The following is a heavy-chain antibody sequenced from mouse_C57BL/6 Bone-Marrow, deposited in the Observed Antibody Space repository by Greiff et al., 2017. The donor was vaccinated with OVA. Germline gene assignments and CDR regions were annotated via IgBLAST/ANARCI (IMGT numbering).Heavy chain of an antibody. CDR2: IYPGDGDT. D-gene: IGHD2-5*01. CDR3: AGPNYSNYEYFDNGD. CDR1: GYAFSSYW. Sequence: QVQLQQSGAELVKPGASVKLSCKASGYAFSSYWMNWVKQRPGKGLEWIGPIYPGDGDTNYNGKFKGQATLTADKYSSTAYMQLSRLTSEDSAVYFCAGPNYSNYEYFDNGDRGKGTTVT. V-gene: IGHV1-80*01. J-gene: IGHJ1*03.